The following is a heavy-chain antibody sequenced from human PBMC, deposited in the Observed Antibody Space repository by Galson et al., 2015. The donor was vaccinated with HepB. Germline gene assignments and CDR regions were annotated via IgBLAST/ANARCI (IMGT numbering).Heavy chain of an antibody. V-gene: IGHV4-59*01. CDR3: AREHIAVTGLLDY. Sequence: SETLSLTCTVSGGSIRNYYWSWIRQPPGKGLEWIGYIYNSGSTNYNPSLKSRVTISLDASKNQFSLRLSSVTAADTAVYYCAREHIAVTGLLDYWGQGTLVTVSS. CDR1: GGSIRNYY. J-gene: IGHJ4*02. D-gene: IGHD6-19*01. CDR2: IYNSGST.